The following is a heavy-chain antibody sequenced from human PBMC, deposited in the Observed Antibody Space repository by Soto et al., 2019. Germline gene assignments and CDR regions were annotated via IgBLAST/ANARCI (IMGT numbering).Heavy chain of an antibody. CDR3: ARPLWRNDYNWGYFDL. J-gene: IGHJ2*01. D-gene: IGHD4-4*01. CDR1: GFTFSSYA. V-gene: IGHV3-30-3*01. Sequence: GGSLRLSCASSGFTFSSYAMHWVRQAPGKGLEWVAVISYDGSNKYYADSVKGRFTISRDNSKNTLYLQMNSLRAEDTAVYYCARPLWRNDYNWGYFDLWGRGTLVTVSS. CDR2: ISYDGSNK.